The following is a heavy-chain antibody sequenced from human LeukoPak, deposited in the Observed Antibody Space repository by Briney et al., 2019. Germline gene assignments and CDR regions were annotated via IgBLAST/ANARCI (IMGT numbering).Heavy chain of an antibody. CDR2: INSDGSST. V-gene: IGHV3-74*01. D-gene: IGHD3-10*01. CDR1: GFTFSSYS. CDR3: ARGPRGYGSY. Sequence: PGGSLRLSCAASGFTFSSYSMNWVRQAPGKGLEWVSRINSDGSSTSYADSVKGRFTISRDNAKNTLYLQMNSLRAEDTAVYYCARGPRGYGSYWGQGTLVTVSS. J-gene: IGHJ4*02.